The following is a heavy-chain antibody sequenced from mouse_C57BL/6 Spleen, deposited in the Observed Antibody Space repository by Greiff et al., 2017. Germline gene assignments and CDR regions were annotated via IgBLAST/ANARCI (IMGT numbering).Heavy chain of an antibody. Sequence: VVESGGGLVKPGGSLKLSCAASGFTFSSYAMSWVRQTPEKRLEWVATISDGGSYTYYPDNVKGRFTISRDNAKNNLYLQMSHLKSEDTAMYYCAREATVVATRWYFDVWGTGTTVTVSA. D-gene: IGHD1-1*01. J-gene: IGHJ1*03. CDR3: AREATVVATRWYFDV. CDR1: GFTFSSYA. CDR2: ISDGGSYT. V-gene: IGHV5-4*01.